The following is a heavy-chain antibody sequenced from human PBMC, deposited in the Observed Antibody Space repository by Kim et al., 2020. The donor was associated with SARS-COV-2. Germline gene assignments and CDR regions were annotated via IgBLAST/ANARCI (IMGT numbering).Heavy chain of an antibody. Sequence: ASVKVSCKASGYTFTSYGISWVRQAPGQGLEWMGWISAYNGNTNYAQKLQGRVTMTTDTSTSTAYMELRSLRSDDTAVYYCARYALPPTSSVLRYFGPATKVYYYYGMDVWGQGTTVTVSS. D-gene: IGHD3-9*01. J-gene: IGHJ6*02. V-gene: IGHV1-18*01. CDR1: GYTFTSYG. CDR2: ISAYNGNT. CDR3: ARYALPPTSSVLRYFGPATKVYYYYGMDV.